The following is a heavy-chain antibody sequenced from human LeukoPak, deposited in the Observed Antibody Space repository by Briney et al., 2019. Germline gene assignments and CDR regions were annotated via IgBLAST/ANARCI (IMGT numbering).Heavy chain of an antibody. CDR2: INPNSGGT. CDR3: ARDGIMITFGGVIVIPYFDY. D-gene: IGHD3-16*02. J-gene: IGHJ4*02. CDR1: GYTFTGYY. Sequence: GASVKVSCKASGYTFTGYYMHWVRQAPGQGLEWMGWINPNSGGTNYAQKLQGRVTMTTDTSTSTAYMELRSLRSDDTAVYYCARDGIMITFGGVIVIPYFDYWGQGTLVTVSS. V-gene: IGHV1-2*02.